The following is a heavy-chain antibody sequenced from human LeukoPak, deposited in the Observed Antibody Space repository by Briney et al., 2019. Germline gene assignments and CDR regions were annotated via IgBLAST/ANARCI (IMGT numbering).Heavy chain of an antibody. CDR1: GFTFSNAW. D-gene: IGHD2-15*01. CDR2: IKSKTDGGTT. J-gene: IGHJ4*02. V-gene: IGHV3-15*01. Sequence: GGSLRLSCAASGFTFSNAWMSWVRQAPGKGLEWVGRIKSKTDGGTTDYATPVKVRFTISRDDSKNTLYLKMNSLKTEHTAVYYCTTGVVVVAATDYWGQGTLVTVSS. CDR3: TTGVVVVAATDY.